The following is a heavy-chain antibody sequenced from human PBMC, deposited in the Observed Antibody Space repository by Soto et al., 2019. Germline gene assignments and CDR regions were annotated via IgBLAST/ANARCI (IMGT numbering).Heavy chain of an antibody. V-gene: IGHV3-7*03. CDR2: IKQDGSEK. Sequence: EVQLVESGGGLVQPGGSLRLSCAASGFTFSSYWMSWVRQAPGKGLARVANIKQDGSEKYYVDSVKGRFTISRDNAKNSLDRQMHSLRAEDTAVSYCARDGHYYDSRGLGRQKYDFDYWGQGTLVTVSS. D-gene: IGHD3-22*01. J-gene: IGHJ4*02. CDR1: GFTFSSYW. CDR3: ARDGHYYDSRGLGRQKYDFDY.